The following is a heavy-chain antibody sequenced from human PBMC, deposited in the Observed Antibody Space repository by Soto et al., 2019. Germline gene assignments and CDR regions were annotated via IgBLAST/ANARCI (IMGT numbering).Heavy chain of an antibody. CDR1: GFTLSGSA. Sequence: PGGSLRLSCAASGFTLSGSAMHWVRQASGKGLEWVGRIRSKANSYATAYAASVKGRFTISRDDSKNTAYLQMNSLKTEDTAVYYCTSERYNWNYIESNDAFDIWGQGTMVTVSS. J-gene: IGHJ3*02. V-gene: IGHV3-73*01. CDR3: TSERYNWNYIESNDAFDI. D-gene: IGHD1-7*01. CDR2: IRSKANSYAT.